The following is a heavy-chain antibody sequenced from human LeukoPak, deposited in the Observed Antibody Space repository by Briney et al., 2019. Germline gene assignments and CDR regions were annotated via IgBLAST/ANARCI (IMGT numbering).Heavy chain of an antibody. CDR3: AKHIDYGANSVVDF. D-gene: IGHD4-23*01. V-gene: IGHV3-23*01. CDR1: GFTFSSYA. Sequence: PGGSLRLSCAASGFTFSSYAMTWVRHAPGKGLEKVSAISGSGGSTYYADSVKGRFTISRDNSKNTLYLQMSSLRAEDTAVYYCAKHIDYGANSVVDFWGQGTLVTVSS. J-gene: IGHJ4*02. CDR2: ISGSGGST.